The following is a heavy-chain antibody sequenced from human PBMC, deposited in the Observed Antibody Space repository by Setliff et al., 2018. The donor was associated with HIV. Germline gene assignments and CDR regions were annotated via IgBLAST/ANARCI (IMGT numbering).Heavy chain of an antibody. CDR1: GVSVSSGGYY. D-gene: IGHD1-26*01. V-gene: IGHV4-31*03. CDR3: ARRSIVGVTRGFYYYGLDV. CDR2: ISSRGST. Sequence: SETLSLTCTVSGVSVSSGGYYWNWIRQHPGKGLEWIGYISSRGSTYYNPSLKSRITMSVDTSQNQVSLKLTSVTAADTAVYYCARRSIVGVTRGFYYYGLDVWGQGTTVTVSS. J-gene: IGHJ6*02.